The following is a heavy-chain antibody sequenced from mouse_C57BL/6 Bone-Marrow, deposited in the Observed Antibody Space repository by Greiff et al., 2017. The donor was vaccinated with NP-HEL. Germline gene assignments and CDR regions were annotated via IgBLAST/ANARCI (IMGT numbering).Heavy chain of an antibody. CDR3: TGARRVGYAMDY. Sequence: EVMLVESGGGLVQPGGSMKLSCVASGFTFSNYWMNWVRQSPEKGLEWVAQIRLKSDNYATHYAESVKGRFTISRDDSKSSVYLQMNNLRAEDTGIYYCTGARRVGYAMDYWGQGTSVTVSS. CDR1: GFTFSNYW. V-gene: IGHV6-3*01. J-gene: IGHJ4*01. CDR2: IRLKSDNYAT. D-gene: IGHD1-1*02.